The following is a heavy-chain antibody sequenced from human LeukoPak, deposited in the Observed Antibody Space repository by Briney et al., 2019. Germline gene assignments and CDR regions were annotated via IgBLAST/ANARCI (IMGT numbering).Heavy chain of an antibody. D-gene: IGHD5-12*01. V-gene: IGHV4-39*07. J-gene: IGHJ4*02. Sequence: PSETLSLTCTVSGGSISSSSDYWGRIRQAPGKGLEWIGSIYHSGSTYYNPSLKSRVTISVDTSKNQFSLKLSSVTAADTAVYYCARAGGGYDVDTHFDYWGQGTLVTVSS. CDR2: IYHSGST. CDR1: GGSISSSSDY. CDR3: ARAGGGYDVDTHFDY.